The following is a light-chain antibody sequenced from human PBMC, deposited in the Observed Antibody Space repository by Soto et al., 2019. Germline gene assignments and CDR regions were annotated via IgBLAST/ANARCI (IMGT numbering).Light chain of an antibody. J-gene: IGKJ4*01. CDR3: QQFYTWPQK. CDR2: GAS. CDR1: QSVDNN. V-gene: IGKV3-15*01. Sequence: IALKRSAATLSVKTGERATLSCRASQSVDNNLAWYQQKPGQAPRLLIYGASTRATGIPARFSGSGSGTDFTLTISSLRSEVCAVDFCQQFYTWPQKVGGGTQLE.